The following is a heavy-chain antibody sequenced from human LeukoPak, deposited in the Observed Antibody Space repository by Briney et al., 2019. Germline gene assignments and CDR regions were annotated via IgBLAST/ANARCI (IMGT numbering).Heavy chain of an antibody. D-gene: IGHD2-2*01. Sequence: GRSLRLPCAASGFTFSNYAMHWVRQAPGKGLEWVAVISNDGNNKYYADSVKGRFTISRDNSKNTLYLQMNSLRAEDTAVYYCARDGALVVVPAAIYDAFDIWGQGTMVTVSS. CDR3: ARDGALVVVPAAIYDAFDI. CDR1: GFTFSNYA. J-gene: IGHJ3*02. V-gene: IGHV3-30-3*01. CDR2: ISNDGNNK.